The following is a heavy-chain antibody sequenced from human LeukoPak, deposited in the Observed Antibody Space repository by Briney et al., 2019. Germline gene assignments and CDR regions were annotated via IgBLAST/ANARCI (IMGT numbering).Heavy chain of an antibody. V-gene: IGHV1-69*04. J-gene: IGHJ5*02. D-gene: IGHD2-15*01. Sequence: SLKVSCKASGGTFISYAISWVRQAPGQGLELMGRIIPILCIANYAQKFQGRVTITAYKSTSTAYMELSSLRSEETAVYYCARVVERWFDPWGQGTLVTVSS. CDR1: GGTFISYA. CDR3: ARVVERWFDP. CDR2: IIPILCIA.